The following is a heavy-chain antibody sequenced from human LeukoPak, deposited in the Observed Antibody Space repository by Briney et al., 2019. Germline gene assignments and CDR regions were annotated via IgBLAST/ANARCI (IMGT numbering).Heavy chain of an antibody. J-gene: IGHJ6*02. Sequence: GGSLRLSCAASGFTFSSYAMSWVRQAPGKGLEWVSAISGSGGSTYYADSVKGRFTISRDNSKNTLYLQMNSLRAEDTAVYYCAKGYSNYADYYYGMDVWGQGTTVTVSS. V-gene: IGHV3-23*01. CDR3: AKGYSNYADYYYGMDV. CDR1: GFTFSSYA. CDR2: ISGSGGST. D-gene: IGHD4-11*01.